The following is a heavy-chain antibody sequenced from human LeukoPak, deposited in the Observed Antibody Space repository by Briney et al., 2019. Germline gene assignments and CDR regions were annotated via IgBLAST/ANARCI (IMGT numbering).Heavy chain of an antibody. CDR2: IYYSGIT. CDR3: ARGLGYYDSSVGY. V-gene: IGHV4-59*01. D-gene: IGHD3-22*01. J-gene: IGHJ4*02. Sequence: SETLSLTCTVSGGSIGSYYWSWIRQPPGKGLEWIGYIYYSGITNYNPSLKSRVTISVDTSKNQFSLKLSSVTAADTAVYFCARGLGYYDSSVGYWGQGTLVTVSS. CDR1: GGSIGSYY.